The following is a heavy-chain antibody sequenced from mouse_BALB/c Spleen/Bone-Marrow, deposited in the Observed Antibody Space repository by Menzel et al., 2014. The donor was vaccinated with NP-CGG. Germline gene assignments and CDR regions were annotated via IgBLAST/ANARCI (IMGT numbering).Heavy chain of an antibody. Sequence: EVMLVESGGGLVQPGGSLKLPCAASGFDFSRYWMSWVRQAPGKGLEWIGEINPDSRTINYSPPLKDKFIISRDNAKNTLYLRLNKVRSEDTALYYCARPDYYGYLNYWGQGTTLTVSS. CDR1: GFDFSRYW. J-gene: IGHJ2*01. V-gene: IGHV4-1*02. D-gene: IGHD1-1*01. CDR2: INPDSRTI. CDR3: ARPDYYGYLNY.